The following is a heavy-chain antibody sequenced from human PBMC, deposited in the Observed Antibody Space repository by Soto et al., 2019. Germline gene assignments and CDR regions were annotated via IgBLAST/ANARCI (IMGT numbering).Heavy chain of an antibody. D-gene: IGHD3-3*01. CDR1: GYTFTSYG. J-gene: IGHJ6*03. CDR2: ISAYNGNT. Sequence: ASVKVSCKASGYTFTSYGISWVRQAPGQGLEWIGWISAYNGNTNYAQKLQGRVTMTTDTSTSTAFMELRSLRSDDTAVYYCARTPYDFWSGEGGYYYYYMDVWGKGTTVTVSS. CDR3: ARTPYDFWSGEGGYYYYYMDV. V-gene: IGHV1-18*01.